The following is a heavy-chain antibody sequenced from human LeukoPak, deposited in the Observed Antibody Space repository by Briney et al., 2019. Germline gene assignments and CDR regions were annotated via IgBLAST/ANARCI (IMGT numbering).Heavy chain of an antibody. CDR1: GYTFTNYY. J-gene: IGHJ5*02. Sequence: ASVKVSCKASGYTFTNYYMHWVRQAPGQGLEWMGLINPTGGTTGYAQQFQGRVTMTSDTSTSTVYMELSSLRSEDTAVYYCAREGGSTTATRQGWLDPWGQGTLVTVSS. V-gene: IGHV1-46*01. CDR3: AREGGSTTATRQGWLDP. CDR2: INPTGGTT. D-gene: IGHD4-11*01.